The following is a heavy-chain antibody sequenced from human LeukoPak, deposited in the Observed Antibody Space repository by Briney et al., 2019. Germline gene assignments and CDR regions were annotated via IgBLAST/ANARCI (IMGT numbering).Heavy chain of an antibody. V-gene: IGHV3-21*01. CDR2: ISSSSSYI. D-gene: IGHD5-18*01. CDR1: GFTFSSYS. Sequence: GGSLRLSCAASGFTFSSYSMNWVRQAPGKGLEWVSSISSSSSYIYYADSVKGRFTISRDNAKNSLYLQMNSLRAEDTAVHYCARDRGVDTAMYYWGQGTLVTVSS. CDR3: ARDRGVDTAMYY. J-gene: IGHJ4*02.